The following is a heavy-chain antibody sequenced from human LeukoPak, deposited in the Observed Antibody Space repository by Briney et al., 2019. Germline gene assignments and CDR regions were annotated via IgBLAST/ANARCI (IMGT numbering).Heavy chain of an antibody. V-gene: IGHV1-2*02. D-gene: IGHD3-10*01. CDR3: ASTITMVRGVISYY. CDR1: GYTFTGYY. CDR2: INPNSGDT. Sequence: GASVKVSCKASGYTFTGYYMHWVRQAPGQGLEWMGWINPNSGDTNYAQKFQGRVTMTRDASISTAYMELSSLRSEDTAVYYCASTITMVRGVISYYWGQGTLVTVSS. J-gene: IGHJ4*02.